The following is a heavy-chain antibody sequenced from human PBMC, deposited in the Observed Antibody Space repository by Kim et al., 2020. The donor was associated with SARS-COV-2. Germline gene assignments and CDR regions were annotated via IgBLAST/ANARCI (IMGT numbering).Heavy chain of an antibody. CDR3: ARGAMVEVDGY. CDR2: IDPSDSYI. J-gene: IGHJ4*02. V-gene: IGHV5-10-1*01. D-gene: IGHD5-18*01. Sequence: GESLKISCKGSGYSFINYWITWVRQMPGKGLEWMGRIDPSDSYINYSPSFQGHVTISADKSISTAYLQWSSLKASDTAMYYCARGAMVEVDGYWGQGTLVTVSS. CDR1: GYSFINYW.